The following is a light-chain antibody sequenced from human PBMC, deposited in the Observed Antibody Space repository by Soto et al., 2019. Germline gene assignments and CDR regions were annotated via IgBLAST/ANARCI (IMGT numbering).Light chain of an antibody. CDR3: LQYHNLWA. CDR1: QNIYSN. J-gene: IGKJ1*01. V-gene: IGKV3-15*01. Sequence: IVITQSPPTLSVSPGEKATLCCRASQNIYSNIAWYQQRPGQAPRLLIYRASTRATGVPARFSGSGSGTEFTLTISSLQSEDFTVYSCLQYHNLWAFGQGTKVDIK. CDR2: RAS.